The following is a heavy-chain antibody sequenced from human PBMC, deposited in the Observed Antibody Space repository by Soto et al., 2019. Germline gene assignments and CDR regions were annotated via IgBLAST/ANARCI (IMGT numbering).Heavy chain of an antibody. CDR3: TRRDSSGWPVRGMDV. D-gene: IGHD6-19*01. V-gene: IGHV3-73*02. Sequence: EVQLVESGGGLVQPGGSLKLSCAASGFTFSGSAMHWVRQASGKWLEWVGRIRSKANSYATAYAASVKGRFTIARDDSKNTAYLQMNSLKTEDTGVYYCTRRDSSGWPVRGMDVWGQGTTVTVSS. CDR1: GFTFSGSA. J-gene: IGHJ6*02. CDR2: IRSKANSYAT.